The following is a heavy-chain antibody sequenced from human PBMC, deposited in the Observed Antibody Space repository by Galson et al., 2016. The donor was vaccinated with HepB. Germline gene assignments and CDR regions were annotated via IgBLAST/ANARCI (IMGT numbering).Heavy chain of an antibody. J-gene: IGHJ3*02. CDR1: GFTFSYV. CDR3: TRDVGYYDSAFGI. CDR2: ITSDGVTT. D-gene: IGHD3-22*01. V-gene: IGHV3-64*01. Sequence: SLRLSCAASGFTFSYVMHWVRQAPGKGLEYVSSITSDGVTTYYANSVKGRFTMSRDNAYNTLYLHMGSLRPEDMAVYFCTRDVGYYDSAFGIWGQGTMVTVSS.